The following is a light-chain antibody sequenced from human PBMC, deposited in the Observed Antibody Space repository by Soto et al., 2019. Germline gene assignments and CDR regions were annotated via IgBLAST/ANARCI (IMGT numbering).Light chain of an antibody. Sequence: EIVLTQSPATLSLSPGERATLSCRASQSVGSYLAWFQQTPGQAPRLLIYDTSNRATGIPARFSGSGSGTDFTLTISSLETEDFAVYYCQQRSSWPITFGPGTRLEIK. CDR1: QSVGSY. V-gene: IGKV3-11*01. J-gene: IGKJ5*01. CDR3: QQRSSWPIT. CDR2: DTS.